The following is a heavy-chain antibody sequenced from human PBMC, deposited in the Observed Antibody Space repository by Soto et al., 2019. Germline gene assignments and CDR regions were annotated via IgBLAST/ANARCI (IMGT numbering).Heavy chain of an antibody. D-gene: IGHD3-10*01. CDR2: TSGSGGSA. CDR3: AKGGGLRNQLLYGYYFHGMDV. CDR1: GFSFSSYA. V-gene: IGHV3-23*01. J-gene: IGHJ6*02. Sequence: EVQLLQSGGGLVQPGMSLRISCVASGFSFSSYAMSWVRQAPGKGLEWVSSTSGSGGSAYYADSVKGRFTIARDNSKHTLHLEVSSLRAEDTAVYYCAKGGGLRNQLLYGYYFHGMDVWGQGTTVTVSS.